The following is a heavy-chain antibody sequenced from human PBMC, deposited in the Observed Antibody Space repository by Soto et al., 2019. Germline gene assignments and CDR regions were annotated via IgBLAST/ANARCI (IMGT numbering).Heavy chain of an antibody. CDR1: GGSISSGDYY. CDR3: ARALYDSWSGYPYNWFDP. CDR2: IYYSGST. D-gene: IGHD3-3*01. J-gene: IGHJ5*02. Sequence: QVQLQESGPGLVKPSQTLSLTCTVSGGSISSGDYYWSWIRQPPGKGLEWVGYIYYSGSTYSNPSLKSRVTISLDTSKHQFSLKLSSVTAADTAVYYCARALYDSWSGYPYNWFDPWGRGTLVTVSS. V-gene: IGHV4-30-4*01.